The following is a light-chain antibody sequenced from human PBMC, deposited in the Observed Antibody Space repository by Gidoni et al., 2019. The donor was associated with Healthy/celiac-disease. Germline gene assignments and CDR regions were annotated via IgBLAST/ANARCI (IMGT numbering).Light chain of an antibody. CDR3: MQALQKRT. V-gene: IGKV2-28*01. Sequence: DMVMTQSPLSLPVTPGEPASISCRSSQSLLHSNGYNYLDWYLQKPGQSPQLLIYLGSNRASGVPDRFSGSGSGTDFTLKISRVEAEDVGVYYCMQALQKRTFGGGTKVEIK. J-gene: IGKJ4*01. CDR2: LGS. CDR1: QSLLHSNGYNY.